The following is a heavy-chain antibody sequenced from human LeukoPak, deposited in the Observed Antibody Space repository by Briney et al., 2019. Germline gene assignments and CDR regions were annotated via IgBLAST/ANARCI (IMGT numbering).Heavy chain of an antibody. V-gene: IGHV4-61*02. D-gene: IGHD3-3*01. CDR3: ARGTTIFGVVILDY. CDR2: IYTSGST. J-gene: IGHJ4*02. Sequence: SQTLSLTCTVSGASISSGSYYWSWIRQPAGKGLEWIGRIYTSGSTNYNPSLKSRVTISVDTSKNQFSLKLSSVTAADTAVYYCARGTTIFGVVILDYWGQGTLVTVSS. CDR1: GASISSGSYY.